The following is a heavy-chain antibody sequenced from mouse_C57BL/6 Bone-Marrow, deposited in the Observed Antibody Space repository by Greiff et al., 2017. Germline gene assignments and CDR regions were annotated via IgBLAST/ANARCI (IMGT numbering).Heavy chain of an antibody. CDR3: ARYPLNAMDY. Sequence: QVQLQQPGAELARPGASVKLSCKASGYTFTSYGISWVKQRTGQGLEWIGEIYPRSGNTYYNEKFKGKATLTADKSSSTAYMELSSLTSEDSAVXFCARYPLNAMDYWGQGTSVTVSS. J-gene: IGHJ4*01. V-gene: IGHV1-81*01. CDR1: GYTFTSYG. CDR2: IYPRSGNT.